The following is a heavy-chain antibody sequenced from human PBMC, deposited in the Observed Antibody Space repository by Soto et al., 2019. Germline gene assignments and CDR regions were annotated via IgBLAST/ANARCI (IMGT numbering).Heavy chain of an antibody. CDR2: ISYDGSNK. CDR3: ARSVGYCSGGSCYSTYYYYYGMDV. V-gene: IGHV3-30-3*01. J-gene: IGHJ6*02. D-gene: IGHD2-15*01. CDR1: GFTFSSYA. Sequence: GGSLRLSCAASGFTFSSYAMHWVRQAPGKGLEWVAVISYDGSNKYYADSVKGRFTISRDNSKNTLYLQMNSLRAEDTAVYYCARSVGYCSGGSCYSTYYYYYGMDVWGQETTVTVSS.